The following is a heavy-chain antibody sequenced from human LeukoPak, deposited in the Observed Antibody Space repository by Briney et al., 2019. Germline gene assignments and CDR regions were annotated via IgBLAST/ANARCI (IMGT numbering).Heavy chain of an antibody. CDR3: AKYREEDDGWYPDNDAFDI. CDR2: ISGSGGST. D-gene: IGHD6-19*01. V-gene: IGHV3-23*01. CDR1: GFTFSSYA. J-gene: IGHJ3*02. Sequence: GGSLRLSRAASGFTFSSYAMSWVRQAPGKGLEWVSAISGSGGSTYYADSVKGRFTISRDNSKNTLYLQMNSLRAEDTAVYYCAKYREEDDGWYPDNDAFDIWGPGTMVTVSS.